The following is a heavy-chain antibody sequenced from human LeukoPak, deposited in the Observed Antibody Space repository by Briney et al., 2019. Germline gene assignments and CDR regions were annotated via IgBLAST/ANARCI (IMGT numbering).Heavy chain of an antibody. CDR3: ARDPRYDFWSGSYGMDV. D-gene: IGHD3-3*01. V-gene: IGHV3-33*08. CDR2: IWYDGSNK. J-gene: IGHJ6*02. CDR1: GFTFSTYW. Sequence: GGSLRLSCATSGFTFSTYWMTWVRQAPGKGLEWVAVIWYDGSNKYYADSVKGRFTISRDNSKNTLYLQMNSLRAEDTAVYYCARDPRYDFWSGSYGMDVWGQGTTVTVSS.